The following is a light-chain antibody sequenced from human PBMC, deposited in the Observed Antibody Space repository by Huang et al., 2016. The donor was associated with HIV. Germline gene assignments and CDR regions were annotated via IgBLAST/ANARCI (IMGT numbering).Light chain of an antibody. V-gene: IGKV3D-7*01. J-gene: IGKJ4*01. CDR3: HQDYYLPPP. CDR2: GTS. CDR1: QTVSSTS. Sequence: ETVMTQSPATLSLSPGERATPSCRASQTVSSTSLSWYQQKPGQAPRLLIHGTSTRATDIPARLSGSGSGTDFTLTISSLQPEDFAVYYCHQDYYLPPPFGGGTRVEIK.